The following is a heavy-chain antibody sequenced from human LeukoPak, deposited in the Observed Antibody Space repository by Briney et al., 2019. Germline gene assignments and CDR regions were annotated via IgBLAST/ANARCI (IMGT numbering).Heavy chain of an antibody. D-gene: IGHD2-15*01. CDR2: INPNSGGT. J-gene: IGHJ5*02. Sequence: ASVKVSCKASGYTFTGYYMHWVRQAPGQGLEWMGRINPNSGGTNYAQKFQGRVTMTRDTSISTAYMELSRLRSDDTAVYYCARGLGLRYCSGGSCYWFDPWGQGTLVTVSS. V-gene: IGHV1-2*06. CDR1: GYTFTGYY. CDR3: ARGLGLRYCSGGSCYWFDP.